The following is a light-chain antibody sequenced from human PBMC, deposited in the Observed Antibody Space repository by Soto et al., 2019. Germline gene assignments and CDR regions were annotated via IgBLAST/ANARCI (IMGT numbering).Light chain of an antibody. Sequence: EIVITQSPATLSFSPGERATLSCRASQSVGKYLVWYQQKPGQAPRLLIYDASNRATGIPARFSGSGSGTDFTLTISSLEPEDLAVYYCQQRGNRPPWTFGQGTKV. CDR2: DAS. V-gene: IGKV3-11*01. CDR3: QQRGNRPPWT. CDR1: QSVGKY. J-gene: IGKJ1*01.